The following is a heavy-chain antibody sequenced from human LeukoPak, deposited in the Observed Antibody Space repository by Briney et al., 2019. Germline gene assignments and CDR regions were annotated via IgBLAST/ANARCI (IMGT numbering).Heavy chain of an antibody. CDR3: ARGGIAAAGVDY. CDR2: VNPNSGNT. D-gene: IGHD6-13*01. J-gene: IGHJ4*02. V-gene: IGHV1-8*01. Sequence: ASVKVSCKASGYTFTSYDINWVRQATGQGLEWMGWVNPNSGNTGYAQKFQGRVTMTRNTAISTVYMELSSLRSEDTAVYYCARGGIAAAGVDYWAREPWSPSPQ. CDR1: GYTFTSYD.